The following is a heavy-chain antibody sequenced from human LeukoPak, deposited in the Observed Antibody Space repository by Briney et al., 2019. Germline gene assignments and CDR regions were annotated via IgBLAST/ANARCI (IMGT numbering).Heavy chain of an antibody. V-gene: IGHV1-3*01. CDR3: ARATSIAVAGTADY. Sequence: ASVKVSCKASGYTFTSYAMHWVRQAPGQRLEWMGWINAGDGNTKYSQKFQGRVTITRDTSASTAYMELSSLRSEDTAVYYCARATSIAVAGTADYWGQGTLVTVSS. CDR1: GYTFTSYA. D-gene: IGHD6-19*01. CDR2: INAGDGNT. J-gene: IGHJ4*02.